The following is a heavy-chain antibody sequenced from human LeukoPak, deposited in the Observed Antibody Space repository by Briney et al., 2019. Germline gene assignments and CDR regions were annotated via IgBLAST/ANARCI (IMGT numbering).Heavy chain of an antibody. J-gene: IGHJ6*02. D-gene: IGHD6-19*01. Sequence: SETLSLACSVSNGSISSGYHVWTWIRQPPGKGLEWIGHIYYTGDTYYSTSLKGRISISIETSRNQFSLKLTSVTAADTAIYYCARDGWVTGGCSYGMDVWGQGTTVTVSS. CDR2: IYYTGDT. CDR3: ARDGWVTGGCSYGMDV. CDR1: NGSISSGYHV. V-gene: IGHV4-30-4*01.